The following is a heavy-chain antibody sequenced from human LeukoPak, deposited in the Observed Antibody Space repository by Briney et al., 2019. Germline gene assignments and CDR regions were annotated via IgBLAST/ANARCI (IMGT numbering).Heavy chain of an antibody. J-gene: IGHJ4*02. V-gene: IGHV3-13*01. Sequence: GGSLRLSCAASGVTFSRYDMHWVRQSTGKSLEWVSGMGTAVDTCYLASVKGRFTISRENAKNSLYLQMNGLRVGDTAVYYCARSVPGGSGWMGSIEYWGQGTLVTVPS. D-gene: IGHD6-19*01. CDR3: ARSVPGGSGWMGSIEY. CDR1: GVTFSRYD. CDR2: MGTAVDT.